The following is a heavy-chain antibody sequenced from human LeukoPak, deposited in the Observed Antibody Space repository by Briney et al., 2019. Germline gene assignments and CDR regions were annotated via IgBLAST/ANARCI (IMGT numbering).Heavy chain of an antibody. CDR2: INPSGGST. J-gene: IGHJ4*02. V-gene: IGHV1-46*01. CDR1: GYTFTSYY. Sequence: ASVKVSCKASGYTFTSYYMHWVRQAPGQGLEWMGIINPSGGSTSYAQKFQGRVTITRDTSASTAYMELSSLRSEDMAVYYCAREVIAASFDYWGQGPLVTVS. D-gene: IGHD6-25*01. CDR3: AREVIAASFDY.